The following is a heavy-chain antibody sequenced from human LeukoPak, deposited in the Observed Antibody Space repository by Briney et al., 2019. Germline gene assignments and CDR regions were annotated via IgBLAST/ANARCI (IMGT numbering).Heavy chain of an antibody. J-gene: IGHJ5*02. CDR1: GFTFSSYA. Sequence: GGSLRLSCAASGFTFSSYAMSWVRQAPGKGLEWVSAISGSGGSTYYADSVKGRFTISRDNSKNTLYLQMNSLRAVETAVYYWGKESIAVAGRNWFDPWGQGTLVTVSS. CDR2: ISGSGGST. D-gene: IGHD6-19*01. V-gene: IGHV3-23*01. CDR3: GKESIAVAGRNWFDP.